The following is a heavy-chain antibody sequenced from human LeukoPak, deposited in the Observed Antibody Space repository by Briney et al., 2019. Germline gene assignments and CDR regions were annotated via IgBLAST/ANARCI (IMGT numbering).Heavy chain of an antibody. V-gene: IGHV4-31*03. CDR2: IYYSGST. CDR3: ARDHIVATIRAFDI. CDR1: GGSISSGGYY. D-gene: IGHD5-12*01. Sequence: PSQTLSLTSTVSGGSISSGGYYWSWIRQHQGKGLEWIGYIYYSGSTYYNPSLKSRVTISVDTSKNQFSLKLSSVTAADTAVYYCARDHIVATIRAFDIWGQGTMVTVSS. J-gene: IGHJ3*02.